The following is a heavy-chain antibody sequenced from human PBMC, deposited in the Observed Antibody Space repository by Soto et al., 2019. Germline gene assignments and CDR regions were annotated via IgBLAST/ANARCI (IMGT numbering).Heavy chain of an antibody. CDR2: ISGSGGST. CDR1: GFTFSSYA. D-gene: IGHD2-15*01. V-gene: IGHV3-23*01. Sequence: GGSLRLSCAASGFTFSSYAMSWVRQAPGKGLEWVSAISGSGGSTYYADSVKGRFTISRDNSKNTLYLQMNSLRAEDTAVYYCATQPLLHCSGGSCYSVIDYWGQGTLVTVSS. J-gene: IGHJ4*02. CDR3: ATQPLLHCSGGSCYSVIDY.